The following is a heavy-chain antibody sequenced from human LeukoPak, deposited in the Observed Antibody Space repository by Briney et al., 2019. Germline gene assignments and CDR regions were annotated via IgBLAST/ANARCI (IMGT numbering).Heavy chain of an antibody. J-gene: IGHJ3*02. CDR1: GGSISSSSYY. Sequence: PSETLSLTCTVSGGSISSSSYYWGWIRQPPGKGLEWIGYIYYSGSTNYNPSLKSRVTISVDTSKNQFSLKLSSVTAADTAVYYCARISDLGFAFDIWGQGTMVTVSS. D-gene: IGHD3-10*01. CDR2: IYYSGST. CDR3: ARISDLGFAFDI. V-gene: IGHV4-61*05.